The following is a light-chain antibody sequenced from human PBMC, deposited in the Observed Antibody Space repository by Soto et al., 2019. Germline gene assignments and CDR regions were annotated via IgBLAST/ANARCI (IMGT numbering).Light chain of an antibody. Sequence: EIVLTQSPATLSLSPGERATLSCRASQSVSSYLAWYQQKHGQAPRLLIYDASNRATGIPARFSGSGSGTDFTLTISSLEPEDFAVYYCQQRSNWSMTFGQGTRLEIK. CDR2: DAS. V-gene: IGKV3-11*01. J-gene: IGKJ5*01. CDR3: QQRSNWSMT. CDR1: QSVSSY.